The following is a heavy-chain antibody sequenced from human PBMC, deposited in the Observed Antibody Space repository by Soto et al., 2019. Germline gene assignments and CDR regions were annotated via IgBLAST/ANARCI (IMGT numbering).Heavy chain of an antibody. J-gene: IGHJ3*02. D-gene: IGHD3-10*01. CDR3: AGRPLLALVGGAFDI. CDR2: INAGNGNT. CDR1: GYTFTSYA. Sequence: ASVKVSCKASGYTFTSYAMHWVRQAPGQRLEWMGWINAGNGNTKYSQKFQGRVTITRDTSASTAYMELSSLRSEDTAFYYCAGRPLLALVGGAFDIWGQGTMVTVSS. V-gene: IGHV1-3*01.